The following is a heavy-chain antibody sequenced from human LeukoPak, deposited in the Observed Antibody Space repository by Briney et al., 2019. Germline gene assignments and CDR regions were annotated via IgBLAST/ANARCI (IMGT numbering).Heavy chain of an antibody. J-gene: IGHJ5*02. Sequence: SGPTLVKPTQTLTLTCTFSGFSLSTSGVGVGWIRQPPEKAREWLALIYWNDDKRYSPSLKSRLTITKDTSKNQVVLTMTNMDPVDTATYYCAHRPIAAAGTKVFDPWGQGTLVTVSS. V-gene: IGHV2-5*01. CDR1: GFSLSTSGVG. CDR2: IYWNDDK. D-gene: IGHD6-13*01. CDR3: AHRPIAAAGTKVFDP.